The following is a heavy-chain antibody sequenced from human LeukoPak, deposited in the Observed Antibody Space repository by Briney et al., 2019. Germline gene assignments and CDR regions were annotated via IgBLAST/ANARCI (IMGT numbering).Heavy chain of an antibody. J-gene: IGHJ2*01. CDR3: ARHPWGVGTPQRYFDL. D-gene: IGHD3-16*01. CDR2: IYYSGST. Sequence: PSETLSLTCTASGGSISTCTYYWGWIRQPPGKGLEWIGSIYYSGSTFYNPSLKSRVTISVDTSKNQFSLRLSSVTAADTALYFCARHPWGVGTPQRYFDLWGRGTLVTVSS. V-gene: IGHV4-39*01. CDR1: GGSISTCTYY.